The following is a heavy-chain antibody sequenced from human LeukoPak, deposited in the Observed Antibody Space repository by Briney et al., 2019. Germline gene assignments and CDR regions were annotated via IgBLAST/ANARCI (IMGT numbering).Heavy chain of an antibody. CDR1: GFTFSSYG. V-gene: IGHV3-30*03. Sequence: QPGGSLRLSCAASGFTFSSYGMHWVRQAPGKGLEWVAVISYDGSNKYYADSVKGRFTISRDNSKNTLYLQMNSLRAEDTAVYYCARDGSSLGHFDYWGQGTLVTVSS. CDR2: ISYDGSNK. CDR3: ARDGSSLGHFDY. D-gene: IGHD2-15*01. J-gene: IGHJ4*02.